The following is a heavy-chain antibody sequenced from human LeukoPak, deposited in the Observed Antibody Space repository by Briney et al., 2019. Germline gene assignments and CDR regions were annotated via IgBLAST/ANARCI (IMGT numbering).Heavy chain of an antibody. D-gene: IGHD1-26*01. CDR3: AKARNAVGATHFDY. CDR1: GFTFSSYC. J-gene: IGHJ4*02. V-gene: IGHV3-23*01. CDR2: ISSSGGST. Sequence: GGSLRLSCAASGFTFSSYCMSWVRQAPGKGLEWVSAISSSGGSTYYADSVKGRFTISRDNSKNTLYLQMNSLRAEDTAVYYCAKARNAVGATHFDYWGQGTLVTVSS.